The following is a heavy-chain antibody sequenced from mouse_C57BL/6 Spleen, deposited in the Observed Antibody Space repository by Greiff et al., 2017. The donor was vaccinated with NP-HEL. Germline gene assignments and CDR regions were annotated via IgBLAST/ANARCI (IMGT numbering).Heavy chain of an antibody. CDR3: ARSGSSGLYYAMGD. V-gene: IGHV1-69*01. Sequence: QVQLQQSGAELVMPGASVKLSCQASGYTFPSFWMHWVKQRPGQGLEWIGEIDPSDCYTYYNQKFKGKSTLTVDKSSSTAYRQLSSLTSEDSAVYYCARSGSSGLYYAMGDWGQGASVTVAT. J-gene: IGHJ4*01. CDR1: GYTFPSFW. CDR2: IDPSDCYT. D-gene: IGHD3-2*02.